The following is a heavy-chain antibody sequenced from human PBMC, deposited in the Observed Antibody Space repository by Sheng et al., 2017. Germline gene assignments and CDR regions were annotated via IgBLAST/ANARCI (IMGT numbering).Heavy chain of an antibody. Sequence: QITLKESGPTLVKPTQTLTLTCTFSGFSLSTSGVGVGWIRQPPGKALEWLALIYWDDDKRYSPSLKSRLTITKDTSKNQVVLTMTNMDPVDTATYYCAHRLYYDSLSENWFDPWGQGTLVTVSS. CDR1: GFSLSTSGVG. J-gene: IGHJ5*02. CDR2: IYWDDDK. D-gene: IGHD3-22*01. CDR3: AHRLYYDSLSENWFDP. V-gene: IGHV2-5*02.